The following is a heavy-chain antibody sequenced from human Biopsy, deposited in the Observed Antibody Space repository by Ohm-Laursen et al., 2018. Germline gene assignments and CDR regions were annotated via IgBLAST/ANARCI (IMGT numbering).Heavy chain of an antibody. Sequence: SSVKVSCKSSGGTFSSYVISWVRQAPGQGLEWMGRIIPTFDTPTYAPDFQGRVTFTADKSTGTAHLDLRSLRSEDTAVYYCAGGAAKGNPYDHWGQGTLVTVSS. CDR3: AGGAAKGNPYDH. V-gene: IGHV1-69*06. CDR2: IIPTFDTP. CDR1: GGTFSSYV. D-gene: IGHD3-10*01. J-gene: IGHJ5*02.